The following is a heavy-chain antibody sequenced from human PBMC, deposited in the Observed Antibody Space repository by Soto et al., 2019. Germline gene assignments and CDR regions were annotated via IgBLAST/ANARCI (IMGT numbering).Heavy chain of an antibody. J-gene: IGHJ6*02. CDR1: GGSISSYY. V-gene: IGHV4-59*01. CDR3: ARSYDSSGYYYYGMDV. D-gene: IGHD3-22*01. CDR2: IYYSGST. Sequence: SETLSLTCTVSGGSISSYYWSWIRQPPGKGLEWIGYIYYSGSTNYNPSLKSRVTISVDTSKNQFSLKLSSVTAADTAVYYCARSYDSSGYYYYGMDVWGQGATVTVSS.